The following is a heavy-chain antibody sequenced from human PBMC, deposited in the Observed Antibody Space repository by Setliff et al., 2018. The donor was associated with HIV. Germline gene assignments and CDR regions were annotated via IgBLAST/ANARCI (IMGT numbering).Heavy chain of an antibody. CDR2: ISSSSSYI. Sequence: GGSLRLSCAASGFTFRSYNMNWVRQAPGKGLEWVSSISSSSSYIYYADSVKGRFTISRDNSKNTLYLQMNSLRAEDTAVYYCAKVLGYCSSPSCLPSFDYWGQGTLVTVSS. CDR3: AKVLGYCSSPSCLPSFDY. CDR1: GFTFRSYN. V-gene: IGHV3-21*04. D-gene: IGHD2-2*01. J-gene: IGHJ4*02.